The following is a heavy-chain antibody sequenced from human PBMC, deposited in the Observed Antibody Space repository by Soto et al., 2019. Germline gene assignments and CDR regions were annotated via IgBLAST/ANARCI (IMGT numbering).Heavy chain of an antibody. J-gene: IGHJ6*02. CDR3: ARDQPGDYFYYSMDV. CDR2: ISSSGSTI. D-gene: IGHD1-26*01. V-gene: IGHV3-11*01. Sequence: TGGSLRLSCAASGFTFSDYYMSWIRQAPGKGLEWVSYISSSGSTIYYADSVKGRFTISRDNAKNSLYLQMNSLRAEDTAVYYCARDQPGDYFYYSMDVWGQGTTVTVSS. CDR1: GFTFSDYY.